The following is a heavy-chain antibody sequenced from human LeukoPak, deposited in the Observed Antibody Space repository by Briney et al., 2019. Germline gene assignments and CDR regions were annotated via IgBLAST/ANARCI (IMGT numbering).Heavy chain of an antibody. Sequence: GASVKVSCKASGYTFTSYAISWVRQAPGQGLEWMGWISGHNDDTNYAQRLQGRVTMTTDTSTSTASMALRSLRSDDTAVYYCARAGYCSGGSCYPYYYYYYMDVWGKGTTVTVSS. V-gene: IGHV1-18*01. CDR3: ARAGYCSGGSCYPYYYYYYMDV. J-gene: IGHJ6*03. CDR1: GYTFTSYA. CDR2: ISGHNDDT. D-gene: IGHD2-15*01.